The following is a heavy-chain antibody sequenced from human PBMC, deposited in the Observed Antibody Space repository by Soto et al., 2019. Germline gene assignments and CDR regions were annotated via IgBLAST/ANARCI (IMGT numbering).Heavy chain of an antibody. D-gene: IGHD6-25*01. CDR2: MNPNNGNA. Sequence: ASVKVSCKASGYMFTYYHVHWVRQAAGQGLGWMGWMNPNNGNAGFAQKFRGRINMTRNTSISTAYLELSSLRSDDSAVYFCARRKERSGPYYLDLWGQGTQVTVSS. V-gene: IGHV1-8*02. J-gene: IGHJ4*02. CDR3: ARRKERSGPYYLDL. CDR1: GYMFTYYH.